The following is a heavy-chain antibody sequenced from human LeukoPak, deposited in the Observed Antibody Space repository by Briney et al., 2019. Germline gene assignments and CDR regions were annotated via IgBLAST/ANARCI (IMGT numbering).Heavy chain of an antibody. D-gene: IGHD6-6*01. Sequence: GGSLRLSCAASGFTFTSYSMNWVRQAPGKGLEWVSAISGSGESTYYADSVKGRFTISRENSKSTLYLQMNSLRAEDTALYYCAKARGYSSSSENNWFDPWGQGTLVTVSS. CDR3: AKARGYSSSSENNWFDP. CDR1: GFTFTSYS. V-gene: IGHV3-23*01. J-gene: IGHJ5*02. CDR2: ISGSGEST.